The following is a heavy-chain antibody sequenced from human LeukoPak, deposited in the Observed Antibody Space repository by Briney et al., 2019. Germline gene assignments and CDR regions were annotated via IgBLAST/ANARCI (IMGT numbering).Heavy chain of an antibody. CDR2: INPNSGGT. D-gene: IGHD3-22*01. CDR1: GYSFTNYG. V-gene: IGHV1-2*02. Sequence: VASVKVSCKASGYSFTNYGITWVRQAPGQGLEWMGSINPNSGGTNYAQKFQGRVTMTRDTSISTAYMELSRLRSDDTAVYYCARVGLGRWLLPNSPLGYWGQGTLVTVSS. CDR3: ARVGLGRWLLPNSPLGY. J-gene: IGHJ4*02.